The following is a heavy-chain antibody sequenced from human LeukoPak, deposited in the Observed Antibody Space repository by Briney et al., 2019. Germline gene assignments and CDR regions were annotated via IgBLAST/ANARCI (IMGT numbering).Heavy chain of an antibody. V-gene: IGHV3-21*01. CDR1: GFTFSSYS. CDR3: ARDGDSGYDY. Sequence: GGSLRLSCAASGFTFSSYSMNWVRQAPGKGLEWVSSISSSSSYIYYADSVKGRITISRDNAKNSLYLQMNSLRAEDTAVYYCARDGDSGYDYWGQGTLVTVSS. CDR2: ISSSSSYI. J-gene: IGHJ4*02. D-gene: IGHD5-12*01.